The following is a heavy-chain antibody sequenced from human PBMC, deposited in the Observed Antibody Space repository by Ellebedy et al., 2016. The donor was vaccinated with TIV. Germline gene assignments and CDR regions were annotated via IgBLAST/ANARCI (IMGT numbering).Heavy chain of an antibody. CDR2: ISASGGST. Sequence: GESLKISXAASGFTFSSHAMSWVRQAPGIGLECVSAISASGGSTYYADSVKGRFTISRDNSKNTLYLQMNSLRAEDTAVYYCAKDLGDSARQPIDYWGQGTLVTGSA. CDR3: AKDLGDSARQPIDY. D-gene: IGHD2-21*01. V-gene: IGHV3-23*01. J-gene: IGHJ4*02. CDR1: GFTFSSHA.